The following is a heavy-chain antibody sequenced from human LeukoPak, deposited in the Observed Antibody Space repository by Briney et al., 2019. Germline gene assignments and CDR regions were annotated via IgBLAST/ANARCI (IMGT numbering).Heavy chain of an antibody. CDR2: MNPNNGNT. V-gene: IGHV1-8*01. CDR3: ARSRVAGTSFLSY. Sequence: ASVKVSCKASGFTFTSYDINWVRQASGQGLEWMGWMNPNNGNTGYAQKFQGRVTMTRDTSINTAYMELRGLRSEDTAVYYCARSRVAGTSFLSYWGQGTLVTVSS. D-gene: IGHD6-19*01. J-gene: IGHJ4*02. CDR1: GFTFTSYD.